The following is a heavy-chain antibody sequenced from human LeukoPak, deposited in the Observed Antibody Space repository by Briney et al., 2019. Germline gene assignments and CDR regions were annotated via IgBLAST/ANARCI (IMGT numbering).Heavy chain of an antibody. V-gene: IGHV4-59*11. D-gene: IGHD2-2*01. CDR2: VYKSGST. CDR3: ARERCSSVSCFGDMDV. CDR1: GGSISSHY. J-gene: IGHJ6*03. Sequence: PSETLSLTCEVSGGSISSHYWTWIRRSPGKGLEWIGNVYKSGSTKYHSSLQSRVTISVDTSKNQFALKLRSVTAADTAVYFCARERCSSVSCFGDMDVWGKGTAVTVS.